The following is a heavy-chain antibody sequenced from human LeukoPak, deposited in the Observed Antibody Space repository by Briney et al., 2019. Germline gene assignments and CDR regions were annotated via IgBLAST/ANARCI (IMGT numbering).Heavy chain of an antibody. CDR1: GFTFSSYD. CDR2: IGTAGDT. D-gene: IGHD2-15*01. V-gene: IGHV3-13*01. CDR3: ARGRYCSGGSCYSRGLWFDP. Sequence: GGSLRLSCAASGFTFSSYDMHWVRQATGKGLEWVSAIGTAGDTYYPGSVKGRFTISRENAKNSLYLQMNSLRAGDTAVYYCARGRYCSGGSCYSRGLWFDPWGQGTLVTVSS. J-gene: IGHJ5*02.